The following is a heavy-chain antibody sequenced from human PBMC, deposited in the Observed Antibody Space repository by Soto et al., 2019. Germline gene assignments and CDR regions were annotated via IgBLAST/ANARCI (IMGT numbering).Heavy chain of an antibody. D-gene: IGHD3-22*01. J-gene: IGHJ4*02. CDR1: GFTFSSYG. CDR3: ARGTYYYDSSGYPSFGY. V-gene: IGHV3-33*01. CDR2: IWYDGSNK. Sequence: LKISCAASGFTFSSYGMHWVRQAPGKGLEWVAVIWYDGSNKYYADSVKGRFTISRDNSKNTLYLQMNSLRAEDTAVYYCARGTYYYDSSGYPSFGYWGQGTLVTVSS.